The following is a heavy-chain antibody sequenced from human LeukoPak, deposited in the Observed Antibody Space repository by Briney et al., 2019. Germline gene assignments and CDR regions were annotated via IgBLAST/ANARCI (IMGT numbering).Heavy chain of an antibody. D-gene: IGHD2-21*02. CDR1: GFTFSDYY. CDR2: ISSSGSTI. V-gene: IGHV3-11*04. CDR3: TSHTGTGDAFRPFHI. J-gene: IGHJ3*02. Sequence: KTGGSLRLSCAASGFTFSDYYMSWIRQAPGKGLEWVSYISSSGSTIYYADSVKGRSTISRDNAKNSLYLQMNSLRAEDTAVYYCTSHTGTGDAFRPFHIWGQGTMITVSS.